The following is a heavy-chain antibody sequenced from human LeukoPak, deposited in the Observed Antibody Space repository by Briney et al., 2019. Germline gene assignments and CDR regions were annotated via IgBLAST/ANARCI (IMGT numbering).Heavy chain of an antibody. V-gene: IGHV4-34*01. J-gene: IGHJ6*02. CDR3: ARDTLVTMVRRVNYYYYYGMDV. D-gene: IGHD3-10*01. CDR1: GGSFSGYY. CDR2: INHNGST. Sequence: SETLSLTCAVYGGSFSGYYWSWIRQPPGKGLEWIGEINHNGSTNYNPSLKSRVTMSVDTSKNQFSLKVSSVTAADTAVYYCARDTLVTMVRRVNYYYYYGMDVWGQGTTVTVSS.